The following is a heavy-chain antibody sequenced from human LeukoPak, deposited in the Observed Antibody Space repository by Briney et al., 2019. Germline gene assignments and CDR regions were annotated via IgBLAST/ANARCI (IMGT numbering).Heavy chain of an antibody. D-gene: IGHD3-10*01. CDR3: AKRGVVIRVILVGFHKEAYYFDS. CDR2: ISGSGGST. V-gene: IGHV3-23*01. Sequence: GGSLRLSCAVSGITLSNYGMSWVRQAPGKGLEWVAGISGSGGSTNYADSVKGRFTISRDGAKNTLYLQMNRLRAGDTAVYFCAKRGVVIRVILVGFHKEAYYFDSWGQGALVIVSS. J-gene: IGHJ4*02. CDR1: GITLSNYG.